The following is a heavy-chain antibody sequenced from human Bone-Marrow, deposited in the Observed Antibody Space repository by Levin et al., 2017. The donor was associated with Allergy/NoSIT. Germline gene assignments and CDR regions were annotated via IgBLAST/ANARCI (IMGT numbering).Heavy chain of an antibody. CDR3: ARDSRYDILTGFDY. D-gene: IGHD3-9*01. J-gene: IGHJ4*02. Sequence: GGSLRLSCAASGFTFSSYWMSWVRQAPGKGLEWVANIKQDGSEKYYVDSVKGRFTISRDNAKNSLYLQMNSLRAEDTAVYYCARDSRYDILTGFDYWGQGTLVTVSS. CDR2: IKQDGSEK. V-gene: IGHV3-7*04. CDR1: GFTFSSYW.